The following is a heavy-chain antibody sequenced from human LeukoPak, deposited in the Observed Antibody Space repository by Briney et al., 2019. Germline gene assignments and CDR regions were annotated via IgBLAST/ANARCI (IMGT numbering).Heavy chain of an antibody. D-gene: IGHD4/OR15-4a*01. CDR1: GGSISSYY. V-gene: IGHV4-59*01. CDR2: IYYSGST. J-gene: IGHJ6*03. Sequence: PSETLSLTCTVSGGSISSYYWSWIRQPPGKGLEWIGYIYYSGSTNYNPSLKSRVTISVDTSKNQFSLKLSSVTAADTAVYYCARASNDYYMDVWGKGTTVTISS. CDR3: ARASNDYYMDV.